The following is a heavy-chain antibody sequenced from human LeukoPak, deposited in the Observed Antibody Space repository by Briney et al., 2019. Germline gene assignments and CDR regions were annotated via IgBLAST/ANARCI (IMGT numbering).Heavy chain of an antibody. Sequence: VSVKVSCKASGYTFTSYYMHWVRQAPGQGLEWMGIINPSGGSTSYAQKFQGRVTMTRDTSTSTVYMELSSLRSEDTAVYYCARDQATNGFDYWGQGTLVTVSS. V-gene: IGHV1-46*01. CDR2: INPSGGST. CDR1: GYTFTSYY. J-gene: IGHJ4*02. CDR3: ARDQATNGFDY. D-gene: IGHD5-24*01.